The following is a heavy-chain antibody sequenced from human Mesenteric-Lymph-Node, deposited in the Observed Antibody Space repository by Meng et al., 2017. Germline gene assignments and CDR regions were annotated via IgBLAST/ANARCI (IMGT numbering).Heavy chain of an antibody. CDR3: ARVVVTAMGYYYYYGMDV. D-gene: IGHD2-21*02. Sequence: GESLKISCAASGFTFSSYWMSWVRQAPGKGLEWVANIKQDGSEKYYVDSVKGRFTISRDNAKNSLYLQMNSLRAEDTAVYYCARVVVTAMGYYYYYGMDVWGQGTTVTVSS. J-gene: IGHJ6*02. CDR2: IKQDGSEK. CDR1: GFTFSSYW. V-gene: IGHV3-7*01.